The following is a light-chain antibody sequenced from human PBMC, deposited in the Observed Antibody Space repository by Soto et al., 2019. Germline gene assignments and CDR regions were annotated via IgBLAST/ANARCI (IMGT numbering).Light chain of an antibody. CDR3: SSYTGSSTYVL. CDR1: SSDIGGYNY. CDR2: NVS. J-gene: IGLJ2*01. V-gene: IGLV2-14*01. Sequence: QSALTQPASMSGSPGQSITISCTGTSSDIGGYNYVSWYQQHPGKAPKLMIYNVSNRPSGVSNRFSGSKSGNTASLTISGLQAEDEADYYCSSYTGSSTYVLFGGGTKVTVL.